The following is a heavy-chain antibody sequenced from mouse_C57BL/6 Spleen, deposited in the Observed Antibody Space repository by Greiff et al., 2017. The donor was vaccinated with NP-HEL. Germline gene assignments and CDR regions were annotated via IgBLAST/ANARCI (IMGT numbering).Heavy chain of an antibody. CDR2: IDPSDSYT. CDR1: GYTFTSYW. CDR3: AILTGYYFDY. J-gene: IGHJ2*01. Sequence: QVHVKQPGAELVMPGASVKLSCKASGYTFTSYWMHWVKQRPGQGLEWIGEIDPSDSYTNYNQKFKGKSTLTVDKSSSTAYMQLSSLTSEDSAVYYCAILTGYYFDYWGQGTTLTVSS. D-gene: IGHD4-1*01. V-gene: IGHV1-69*01.